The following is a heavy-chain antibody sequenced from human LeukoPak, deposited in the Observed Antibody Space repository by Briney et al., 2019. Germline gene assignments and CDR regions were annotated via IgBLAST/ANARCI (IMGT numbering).Heavy chain of an antibody. V-gene: IGHV3-9*01. CDR1: GFTFDDYA. Sequence: GGSLRLSCAASGFTFDDYAMHWVRQAPGKGLEWVSTISWNSASIGYADSVKGRFTISRDNAKNSLYLQMNSLRAEDTAVYYCAKPMISLGILTGYYFGGYDYWGQGTLVTVSS. J-gene: IGHJ4*02. D-gene: IGHD3-9*01. CDR2: ISWNSASI. CDR3: AKPMISLGILTGYYFGGYDY.